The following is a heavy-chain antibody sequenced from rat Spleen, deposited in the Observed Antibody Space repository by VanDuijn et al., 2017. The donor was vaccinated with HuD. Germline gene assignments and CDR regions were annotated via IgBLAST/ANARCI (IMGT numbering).Heavy chain of an antibody. V-gene: IGHV5-20*01. CDR1: GFTFSDYD. CDR2: ITYEGSRI. D-gene: IGHD1-9*01. Sequence: EVQLVESGGGLVQPGRSLKLSCAASGFTFSDYDMAWVRQAPKKGLEWVASITYEGSRIYYGDSVKGRFTVSRDNAKSSLYLQMDSLRSEDSATYYRTTDLTYYEYNPRSQHWGQGVTFTVSS. CDR3: TTDLTYYEYNPRSQH. J-gene: IGHJ2*01.